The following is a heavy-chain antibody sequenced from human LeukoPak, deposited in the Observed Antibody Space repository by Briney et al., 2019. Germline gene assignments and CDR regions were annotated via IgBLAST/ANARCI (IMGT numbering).Heavy chain of an antibody. CDR1: GGSISSGDYS. CDR3: ARDGHVPFSSGWYYFDY. V-gene: IGHV4-30-4*01. J-gene: IGHJ4*02. CDR2: IYYSGST. Sequence: SETLSLTCTVSGGSISSGDYSWSWIRQPPGKGLEWIGYIYYSGSTYYNPSLKSRVTISVDTSKNQFSLKLSSVTAADTAVYCCARDGHVPFSSGWYYFDYWGQGTLVTVSS. D-gene: IGHD6-19*01.